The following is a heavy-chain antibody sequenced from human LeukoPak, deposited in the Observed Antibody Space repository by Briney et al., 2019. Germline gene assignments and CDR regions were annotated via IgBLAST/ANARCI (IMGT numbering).Heavy chain of an antibody. J-gene: IGHJ4*02. Sequence: SETLSLTCTVSGGSINSYYWSWIRQPPGKGLEWIGYIYTSGSTNYNPSLKSRVAMSVDTSKNQFSLKLSSVTAADTAVYYCARRHYDFWSSDAVEYYFDYWGQGTLVTVSS. D-gene: IGHD3-3*01. CDR1: GGSINSYY. CDR2: IYTSGST. CDR3: ARRHYDFWSSDAVEYYFDY. V-gene: IGHV4-4*09.